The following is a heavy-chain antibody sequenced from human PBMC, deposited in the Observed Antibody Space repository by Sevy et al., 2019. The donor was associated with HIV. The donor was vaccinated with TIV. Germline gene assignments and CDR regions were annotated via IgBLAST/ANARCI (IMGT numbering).Heavy chain of an antibody. V-gene: IGHV3-30*02. D-gene: IGHD2-21*01. CDR2: IQYDGSNK. CDR3: VKEGGGEGGDH. J-gene: IGHJ4*02. CDR1: GFSFSSYG. Sequence: GGSLRLSCAASGFSFSSYGMHWVRQAPGKGLEWMSYIQYDGSNKDYADSVKGRFTISRDNSKNTLNLQMNGLRVEDTAVFHWVKEGGGEGGDHWGQGTLVTVSS.